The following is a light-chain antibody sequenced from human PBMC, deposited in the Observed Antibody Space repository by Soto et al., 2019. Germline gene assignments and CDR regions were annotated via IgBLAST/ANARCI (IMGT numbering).Light chain of an antibody. CDR2: NNT. CDR3: VTWDTSRRTVV. Sequence: QSVLTQPPSVSAAPGQKVTIYCSGSRSNSGNNYVSWYQQFPGTVPKLLIYNNTGRPSGTPDRISGSASGTSATLTITRLQPGDEADYFCVTWDTSRRTVVIAGGTKLPAL. CDR1: RSNSGNNY. V-gene: IGLV1-51*01. J-gene: IGLJ3*02.